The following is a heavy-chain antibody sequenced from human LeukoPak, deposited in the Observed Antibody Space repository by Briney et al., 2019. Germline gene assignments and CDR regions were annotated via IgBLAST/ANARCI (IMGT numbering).Heavy chain of an antibody. V-gene: IGHV1-2*02. J-gene: IGHJ4*02. CDR2: INPNSGDT. CDR3: ARDLAGQYCSSTTYCTFIRDTYFDY. CDR1: GYTFTGYY. D-gene: IGHD2-2*02. Sequence: ASVKVSCKASGYTFTGYYMHWMRQAPGQGLEWMGWINPNSGDTNYAQKFQGRVTMARDTSITTAFMELSRLRSDDTAVYYCARDLAGQYCSSTTYCTFIRDTYFDYWGQGTLVTVSS.